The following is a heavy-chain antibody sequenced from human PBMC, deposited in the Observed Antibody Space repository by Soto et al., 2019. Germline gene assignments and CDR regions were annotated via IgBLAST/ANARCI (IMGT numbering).Heavy chain of an antibody. CDR2: MNPNSGNT. J-gene: IGHJ6*03. Sequence: QVQLVQSGAEVKKPGASVKVSCKASGYTFTSYDINWLRQATGQGLEWMGWMNPNSGNTGYAQKFQGRVTMTRNTSISTAYMELSSLRSEDTAVYYCARTYSSSSPYYYYYYMDVWGKGTTVTVSS. CDR3: ARTYSSSSPYYYYYYMDV. D-gene: IGHD6-6*01. V-gene: IGHV1-8*01. CDR1: GYTFTSYD.